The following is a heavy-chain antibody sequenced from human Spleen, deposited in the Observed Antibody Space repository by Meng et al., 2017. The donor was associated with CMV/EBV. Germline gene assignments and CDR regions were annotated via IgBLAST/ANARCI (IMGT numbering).Heavy chain of an antibody. Sequence: ASVKVSCKASGYTFTGYYMHWVRQAPGQGLEWMGWINPNSGGTNYAQKFQGRVTMTRDTSISTAYMELSRLRSDDTAVYYCARGGKSGSYPSPLDFWGQGTLVTVSS. J-gene: IGHJ4*02. D-gene: IGHD1-26*01. CDR3: ARGGKSGSYPSPLDF. V-gene: IGHV1-2*02. CDR2: INPNSGGT. CDR1: GYTFTGYY.